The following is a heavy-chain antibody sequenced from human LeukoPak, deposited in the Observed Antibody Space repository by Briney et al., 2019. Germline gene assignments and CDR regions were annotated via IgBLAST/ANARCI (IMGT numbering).Heavy chain of an antibody. CDR1: GYTFTSYG. CDR2: ISAYNGNT. D-gene: IGHD2-15*01. J-gene: IGHJ4*02. CDR3: ARSGGYCSGGSCYSEYYFDY. V-gene: IGHV1-18*01. Sequence: ASVKVSCKASGYTFTSYGISWVRQAPGQGLEGMGWISAYNGNTNYAQKLQGRVTMTTDTSTSTAYMELRSLRSDDTGVYYCARSGGYCSGGSCYSEYYFDYWGQGTLVTVSS.